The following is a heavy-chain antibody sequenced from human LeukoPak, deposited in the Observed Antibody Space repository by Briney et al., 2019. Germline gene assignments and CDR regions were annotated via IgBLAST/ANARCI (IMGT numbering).Heavy chain of an antibody. CDR1: GFTFSTYG. CDR3: AKERTYYRSGYSVFDY. J-gene: IGHJ4*02. Sequence: ARSLRLSCAASGFTFSTYGMHWVRQATGKGLEWVAVIWYDGSNKHYADSVKGRFTVSRDNSKNTLSLQMNSLRAEDTAVYYCAKERTYYRSGYSVFDYWGQGTLVTVSS. D-gene: IGHD3-22*01. V-gene: IGHV3-33*06. CDR2: IWYDGSNK.